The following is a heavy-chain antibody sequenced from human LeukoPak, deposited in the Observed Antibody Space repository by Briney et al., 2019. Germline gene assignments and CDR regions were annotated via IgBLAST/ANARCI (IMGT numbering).Heavy chain of an antibody. Sequence: PGGSLRLSCAASGFTFSSYSMNWVRQAPGKGLEWVSSISSSSSYIYYADSVKGRFTISRDNAKNSLYLQMNSLRAEDTAVYYCARDQGGYSGYEPLSAFDIWGQGTMVTVSS. CDR1: GFTFSSYS. J-gene: IGHJ3*02. V-gene: IGHV3-21*01. D-gene: IGHD5-12*01. CDR3: ARDQGGYSGYEPLSAFDI. CDR2: ISSSSSYI.